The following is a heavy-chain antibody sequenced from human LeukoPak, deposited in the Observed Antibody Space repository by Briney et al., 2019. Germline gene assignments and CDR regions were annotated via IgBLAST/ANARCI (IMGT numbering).Heavy chain of an antibody. J-gene: IGHJ5*02. D-gene: IGHD2-2*01. V-gene: IGHV1-2*02. CDR3: AREGCSSTSCYPAPNWFDP. Sequence: ASVKVSCKASGYTFTGYYMHWVRQAPGQGLEWMGWINPNSGGTNNAQKFQGRVTMTRDTSISTAYMELSRLRSDDTAVYYCAREGCSSTSCYPAPNWFDPWGQGTLVTVSS. CDR1: GYTFTGYY. CDR2: INPNSGGT.